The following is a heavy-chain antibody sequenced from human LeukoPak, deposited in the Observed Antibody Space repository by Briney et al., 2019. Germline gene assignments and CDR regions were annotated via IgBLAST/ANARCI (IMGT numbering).Heavy chain of an antibody. D-gene: IGHD3-10*01. J-gene: IGHJ5*02. V-gene: IGHV1-24*01. CDR1: GYTLTELS. CDR2: FDPEDGET. CDR3: AREGIDP. Sequence: ASVKVSCKVSGYTLTELSMHWVRQAPGKGLEWMGGFDPEDGETIYAQKLQGRVTMTTDTPTSTAYMELRSLRFDDTAVYYCAREGIDPWGQGTLVTVSS.